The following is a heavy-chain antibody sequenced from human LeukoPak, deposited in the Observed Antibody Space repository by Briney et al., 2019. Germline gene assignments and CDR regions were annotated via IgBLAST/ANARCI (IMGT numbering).Heavy chain of an antibody. Sequence: TGGSLRLSCAASGFTFSNYNMNWVRQAPGKGLEWVSSISSSSSYIYYADSVEGRFTISRDNAKNPLYLQMNSLRAEDTAVYYCARGYSSGFDYWGQGTLVTVSS. V-gene: IGHV3-21*01. CDR3: ARGYSSGFDY. CDR2: ISSSSSYI. D-gene: IGHD6-19*01. J-gene: IGHJ4*02. CDR1: GFTFSNYN.